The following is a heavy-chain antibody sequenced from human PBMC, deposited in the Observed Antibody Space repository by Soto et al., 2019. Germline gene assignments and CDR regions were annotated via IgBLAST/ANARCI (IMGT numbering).Heavy chain of an antibody. CDR2: IYSGGST. CDR1: GFTVSSNY. Sequence: GGSLRLSCAASGFTVSSNYMSWVRQAPGKGLEWVSVIYSGGSTYYADSVKGRFTISRDNSKNTLYLQMNSLRAEDTAVYYCAREVGGAPPYYYGMDLWGQGSSVTVSS. V-gene: IGHV3-53*01. D-gene: IGHD2-15*01. CDR3: AREVGGAPPYYYGMDL. J-gene: IGHJ6*02.